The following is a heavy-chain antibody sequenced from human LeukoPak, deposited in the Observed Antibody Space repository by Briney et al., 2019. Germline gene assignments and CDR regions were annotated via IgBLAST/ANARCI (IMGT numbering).Heavy chain of an antibody. D-gene: IGHD6-13*01. J-gene: IGHJ6*03. CDR1: GGSISSYY. Sequence: SETLSLTCTVSGGSISSYYWSWIRQPPGKGLEWIGYIYYSGSTNYNPSLKSRVTISVDTSKNQLSLKLSSVTAADTAVYYCARSPSYSSSWPYYYYYMDVWGKGTTVTVSS. CDR2: IYYSGST. CDR3: ARSPSYSSSWPYYYYYMDV. V-gene: IGHV4-59*01.